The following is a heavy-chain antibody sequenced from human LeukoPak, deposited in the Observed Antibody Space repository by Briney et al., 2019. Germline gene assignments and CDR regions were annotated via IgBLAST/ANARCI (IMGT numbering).Heavy chain of an antibody. CDR2: INEDGSEK. V-gene: IGHV3-7*03. J-gene: IGHJ3*02. CDR1: GFNFNTYW. D-gene: IGHD6-19*01. Sequence: GGSLRLSCAASGFNFNTYWMTWVRPAPGKGLEWVANINEDGSEKNYVDSVKGRFTISRDNAKNSLYLQMNSLKAEDTAVYYCTTDPGWLTAGAFDIWGQGTMVTVSS. CDR3: TTDPGWLTAGAFDI.